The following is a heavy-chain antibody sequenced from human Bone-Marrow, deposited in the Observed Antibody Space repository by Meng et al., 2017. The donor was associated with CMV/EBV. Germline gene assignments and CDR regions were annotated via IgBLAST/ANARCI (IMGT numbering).Heavy chain of an antibody. D-gene: IGHD2-15*01. CDR1: GCTFSSYF. J-gene: IGHJ4*02. CDR2: IWHDGGKK. Sequence: LSWAASGCTFSSYFMHWVRQAPGKGLEWVAVIWHDGGKKHYADSVKGRFVISRDNSKNTLYLQMDSLRPEDTSVYYCATKIVDDFDYWGQGTLVTVSS. CDR3: ATKIVDDFDY. V-gene: IGHV3-33*01.